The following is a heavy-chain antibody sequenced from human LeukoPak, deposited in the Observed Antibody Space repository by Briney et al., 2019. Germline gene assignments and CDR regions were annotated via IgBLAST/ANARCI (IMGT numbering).Heavy chain of an antibody. CDR3: AAGYTTFLYYFDY. D-gene: IGHD2/OR15-2a*01. J-gene: IGHJ4*02. Sequence: SETLSLTCDVSGGSVTSTNWWTWFRQPPGKGLEWIGEVHLDGRTNYNPSLKSRLVMSADLPENHISLKLTSVTAADTAVYYCAAGYTTFLYYFDYWGQGTLVTVSS. CDR2: VHLDGRT. CDR1: GGSVTSTNW. V-gene: IGHV4-4*02.